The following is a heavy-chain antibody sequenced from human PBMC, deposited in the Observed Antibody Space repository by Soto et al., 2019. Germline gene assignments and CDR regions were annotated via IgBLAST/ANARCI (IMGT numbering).Heavy chain of an antibody. CDR2: IIPILGIA. CDR1: GGTFSSYT. D-gene: IGHD6-13*01. V-gene: IGHV1-69*02. J-gene: IGHJ3*02. CDR3: ASLAEDGNDAFDI. Sequence: ASVKVSCKASGGTFSSYTISWVRQAPGQGLEWMGRIIPILGIANYAQKFQGRVTITADKSTSTAYMELSSLRSEDTAVYYCASLAEDGNDAFDIWGQGTMVTVSS.